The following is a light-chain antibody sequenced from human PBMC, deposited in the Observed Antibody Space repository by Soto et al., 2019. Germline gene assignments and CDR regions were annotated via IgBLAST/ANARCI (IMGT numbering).Light chain of an antibody. J-gene: IGKJ1*01. CDR3: QQSNNYQWT. CDR2: EAS. V-gene: IGKV1-5*03. Sequence: DIQMTQSPSTLSASVGDRVTITCRASQSISSWLAWYQQKPGKAPKLLIYEASNLESGVPSRFSGSGSGTEFTLTISSLQPDDFATYYCQQSNNYQWTFGQGTKVDIK. CDR1: QSISSW.